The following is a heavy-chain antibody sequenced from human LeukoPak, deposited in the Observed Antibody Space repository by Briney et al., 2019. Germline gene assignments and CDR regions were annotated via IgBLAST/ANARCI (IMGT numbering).Heavy chain of an antibody. D-gene: IGHD3-10*01. CDR2: ISVYNGNT. V-gene: IGHV1-18*01. CDR1: GYTFTSYG. J-gene: IGHJ4*02. Sequence: ASVKVSCKASGYTFTSYGISWVRQAPGQGIEWLGWISVYNGNTNCAQKLQGRVTMTTDTFTNTAYMEMRSLRSDDTAVYYCAREKVYLDYWGQGTLVTVSS. CDR3: AREKVYLDY.